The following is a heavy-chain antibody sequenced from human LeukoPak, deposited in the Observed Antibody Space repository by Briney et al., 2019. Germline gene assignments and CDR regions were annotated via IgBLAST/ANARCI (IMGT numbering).Heavy chain of an antibody. D-gene: IGHD1-26*01. CDR3: AREREWGQPAFDI. CDR2: INPNSGGT. Sequence: ASVKVSCKASGGTFSSYAISWVRQAPGQGLEWMGWINPNSGGTNYAQKFQGRVTMTRDTSISTAYMELSRLRSDDTAVYYCAREREWGQPAFDIWGQGTMVTVSS. V-gene: IGHV1-2*02. CDR1: GGTFSSYA. J-gene: IGHJ3*02.